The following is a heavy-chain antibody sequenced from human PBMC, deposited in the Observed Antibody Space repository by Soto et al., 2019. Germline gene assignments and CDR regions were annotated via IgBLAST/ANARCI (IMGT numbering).Heavy chain of an antibody. CDR1: CGSIISYY. V-gene: IGHV4-59*01. CDR3: AKGNRRYYYGMDV. CDR2: IYYSGST. J-gene: IGHJ6*02. Sequence: SETVSLTCTFSCGSIISYYWSWIRQPPGKGLEWIGYIYYSGSTNYNPSLKSRVTISVDTSKNQFSLKLSSVTAADTAVYYCAKGNRRYYYGMDVWGQGTTVTVSS.